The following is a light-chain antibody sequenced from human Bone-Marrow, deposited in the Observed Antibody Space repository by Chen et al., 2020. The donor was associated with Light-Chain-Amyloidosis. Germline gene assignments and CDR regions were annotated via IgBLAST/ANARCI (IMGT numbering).Light chain of an antibody. Sequence: NFMLTQPHSVSESPGKTVTISCTGSSGRIASNYVQWYQQRPGSAPTTVIFEDNHRPSGVPDRFSSSIDSSSNSASLAISGLKTEDEADYYCQSYDSSNQGVVFGGGTKLTVL. J-gene: IGLJ2*01. CDR2: EDN. V-gene: IGLV6-57*02. CDR1: SGRIASNY. CDR3: QSYDSSNQGVV.